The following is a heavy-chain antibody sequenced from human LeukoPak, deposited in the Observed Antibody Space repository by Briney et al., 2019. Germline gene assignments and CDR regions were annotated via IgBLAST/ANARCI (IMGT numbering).Heavy chain of an antibody. CDR2: IGIAGDA. CDR3: ARAPPYSSASWGYYGMDV. J-gene: IGHJ6*02. CDR1: GFTFSSYD. Sequence: GGSLRLSCAASGFTFSSYDMHWVRQTTGKGLEWVSSIGIAGDAYYPGSVKGRFTISRENAKNSLYLQMNSLRAGDTAVYYCARAPPYSSASWGYYGMDVWGQGTTVTVSS. D-gene: IGHD6-6*01. V-gene: IGHV3-13*01.